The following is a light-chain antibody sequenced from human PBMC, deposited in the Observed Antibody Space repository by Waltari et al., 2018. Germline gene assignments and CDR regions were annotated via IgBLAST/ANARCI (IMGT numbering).Light chain of an antibody. J-gene: IGKJ2*01. CDR1: QSMTNW. Sequence: DIQMTQSPSTLSASVGDRVTIPCRASQSMTNWLAWYQQKPGKAPKVLMYKASSLQSGVPSRFSGSRSGTEFTRTISSLQPDDFATYYCHQYNSYPYTFGQGTKLEIK. CDR3: HQYNSYPYT. V-gene: IGKV1-5*03. CDR2: KAS.